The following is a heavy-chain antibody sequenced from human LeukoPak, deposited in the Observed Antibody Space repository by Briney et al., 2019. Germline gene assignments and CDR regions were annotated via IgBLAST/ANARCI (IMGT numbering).Heavy chain of an antibody. CDR2: ICSSGST. J-gene: IGHJ5*02. Sequence: SETLSLTCTVSGGSISSGSYYWNWIRQPAGKGLEWIGRICSSGSTNYNPSLKSRVTISVDTSKNQFSLKLSSVTAADAAVYYCAREGLSMVRGVLPKEAWGWFDPWGQGTLVTVSS. V-gene: IGHV4-61*02. CDR1: GGSISSGSYY. CDR3: AREGLSMVRGVLPKEAWGWFDP. D-gene: IGHD3-10*01.